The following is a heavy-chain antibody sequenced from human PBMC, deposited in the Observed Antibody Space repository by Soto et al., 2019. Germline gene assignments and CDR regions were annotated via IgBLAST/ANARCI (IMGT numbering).Heavy chain of an antibody. Sequence: QVQLVQSGAEVKKPRSSVKVSCKASGGTFSSYAISWVRQAPGQGLEWMGGIIPIFGTANYAQKFQGRVTITADESTSTAYMELSSLRSEDTAVYYCARIPSIAVAGTYYFDYWGQGTLVTVSS. J-gene: IGHJ4*02. V-gene: IGHV1-69*01. CDR3: ARIPSIAVAGTYYFDY. D-gene: IGHD6-19*01. CDR2: IIPIFGTA. CDR1: GGTFSSYA.